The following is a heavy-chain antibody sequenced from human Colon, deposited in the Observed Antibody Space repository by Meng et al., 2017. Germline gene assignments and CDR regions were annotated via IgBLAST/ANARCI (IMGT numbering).Heavy chain of an antibody. CDR1: GGSFRGYY. CDR3: ARRVRGVISWFDP. V-gene: IGHV4-34*01. Sequence: QVQLQRWGAGLWKPSGPLSLPWAGYGGSFRGYYWSWIRQPPGKGLEWIGEINHSGSTNYNPSLKSRVTISVDTSKNQFSLKLSSVTAADTAVYYCARRVRGVISWFDPWGQGTLVTVSS. CDR2: INHSGST. D-gene: IGHD3-10*01. J-gene: IGHJ5*02.